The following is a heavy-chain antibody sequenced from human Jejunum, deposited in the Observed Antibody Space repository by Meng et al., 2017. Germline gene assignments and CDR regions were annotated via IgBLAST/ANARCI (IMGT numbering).Heavy chain of an antibody. Sequence: GESLKISCAASGFTFSSYEMNWVRQAPGKGLEWVSYISSSGTSTHYADSVQGRFTISRDTPKNSLYLQLDSLRAEDTAVYYCARSSGWFGFDYWGQGTLVTVSS. CDR2: ISSSGTST. D-gene: IGHD6-19*01. CDR1: GFTFSSYE. CDR3: ARSSGWFGFDY. V-gene: IGHV3-48*03. J-gene: IGHJ4*02.